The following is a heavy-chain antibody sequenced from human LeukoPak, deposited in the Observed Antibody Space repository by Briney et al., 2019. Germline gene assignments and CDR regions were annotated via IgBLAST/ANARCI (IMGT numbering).Heavy chain of an antibody. CDR3: AKKVVVGATSPYSDFQD. D-gene: IGHD1-26*01. V-gene: IGHV3-23*01. J-gene: IGHJ1*01. CDR2: ISGSGVTT. CDR1: GVTFSSYA. Sequence: GGSLRLSCVASGVTFSSYAMSWVRQAPGKGLEWVSAISGSGVTTHYAGSVKGLFSISRDNSKNTLYLQMNSLRAEDTALYYCAKKVVVGATSPYSDFQDWGQGTLVTVSS.